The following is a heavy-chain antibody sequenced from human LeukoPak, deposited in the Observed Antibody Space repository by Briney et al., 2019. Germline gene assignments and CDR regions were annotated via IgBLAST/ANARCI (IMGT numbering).Heavy chain of an antibody. V-gene: IGHV2-5*01. D-gene: IGHD1-26*01. CDR2: IDWNDGK. CDR3: AHDRMGIGFDP. Sequence: EWLTLIDWNDGKHYNPSLKTRLTITRDTSKNQVILTMPSMHPVDTATYYCAHDRMGIGFDPWGEGTLVTVSS. J-gene: IGHJ5*02.